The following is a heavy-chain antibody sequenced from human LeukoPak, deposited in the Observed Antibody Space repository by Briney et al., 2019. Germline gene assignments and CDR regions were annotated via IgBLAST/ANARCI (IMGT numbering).Heavy chain of an antibody. Sequence: GGSLRLSCAASGFTFSSYSMNWVRQAPGKGLEWVSSISSSSSYIYYADSVKGRFTISRDNAKNSLYLQMNSLRAEDTAVYYCARRGSGWPFDYWGQGTLVTVSS. J-gene: IGHJ4*02. D-gene: IGHD6-19*01. CDR1: GFTFSSYS. V-gene: IGHV3-21*01. CDR2: ISSSSSYI. CDR3: ARRGSGWPFDY.